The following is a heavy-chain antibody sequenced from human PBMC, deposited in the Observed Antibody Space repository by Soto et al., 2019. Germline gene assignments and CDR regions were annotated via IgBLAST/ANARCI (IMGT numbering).Heavy chain of an antibody. CDR3: VIFDWNYRATNY. V-gene: IGHV4-4*02. CDR1: GESISSTNW. CDR2: INHSGTT. D-gene: IGHD1-7*01. Sequence: QEQLQEAGPGLVKASGNLSLSCAVSGESISSTNWWSWVRQPPGKGLEWIGEINHSGTTNYTPSLESRVTVAVDKSRKQFSLMLRSVTAADTAVYYCVIFDWNYRATNYWGQGTLVTVSS. J-gene: IGHJ4*02.